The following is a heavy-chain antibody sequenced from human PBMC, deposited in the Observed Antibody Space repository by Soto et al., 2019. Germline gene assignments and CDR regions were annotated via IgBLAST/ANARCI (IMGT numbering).Heavy chain of an antibody. CDR1: GGSISSYC. V-gene: IGHV4-59*13. CDR3: AYVGYSSGGSYYYGMDV. Sequence: QVQLQESGPGLVKPSETLSLTCTVSGGSISSYCWSWIRQLPGKGLGWIGYIYDTGSTNYNPSLKSRVTITVDTSKNQFSLKLSSVTTADTAVYYCAYVGYSSGGSYYYGMDVWGQGTTVTVSS. J-gene: IGHJ6*02. D-gene: IGHD3-16*01. CDR2: IYDTGST.